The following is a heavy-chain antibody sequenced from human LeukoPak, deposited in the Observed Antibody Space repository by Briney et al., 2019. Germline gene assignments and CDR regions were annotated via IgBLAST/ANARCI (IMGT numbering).Heavy chain of an antibody. J-gene: IGHJ4*02. D-gene: IGHD1-26*01. V-gene: IGHV1-69*04. CDR3: ARQLVTGPTKGATDY. CDR2: IIPILGIA. Sequence: ASVKVSCKASGGTFSSYAISWVRQAPGQGLEWMGRIIPILGIANYAQKFQGRVTITADKSTSTAYMELSSLRSEDTAVYYCARQLVTGPTKGATDYWGQGTLVTVSS. CDR1: GGTFSSYA.